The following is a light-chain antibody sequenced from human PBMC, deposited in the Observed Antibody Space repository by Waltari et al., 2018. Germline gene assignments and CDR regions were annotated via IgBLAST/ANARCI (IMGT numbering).Light chain of an antibody. CDR1: QSVGRT. J-gene: IGKJ1*01. Sequence: SCKTSQSVGRTLAGYQQKPGQAPRLLIYGASIRATGIPDRFSGSGSGTDFSLTISRLEPEDFAVYDCQHYVRLPVTFGQGTKVEIK. CDR2: GAS. CDR3: QHYVRLPVT. V-gene: IGKV3-20*01.